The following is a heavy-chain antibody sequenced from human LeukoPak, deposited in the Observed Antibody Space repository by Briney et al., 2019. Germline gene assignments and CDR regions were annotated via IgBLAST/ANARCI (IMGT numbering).Heavy chain of an antibody. Sequence: GGSLRLSCAASGFTFTTYGFHWVRQAPGKGLEWVAVIWYDGSKKYYADSVKGRFAISRDNPKSTLYLQMNSLRAEDTAAYYCARDGAVGRPIDPWGQGTLVTVSS. V-gene: IGHV3-33*01. D-gene: IGHD3-10*01. J-gene: IGHJ5*02. CDR2: IWYDGSKK. CDR1: GFTFTTYG. CDR3: ARDGAVGRPIDP.